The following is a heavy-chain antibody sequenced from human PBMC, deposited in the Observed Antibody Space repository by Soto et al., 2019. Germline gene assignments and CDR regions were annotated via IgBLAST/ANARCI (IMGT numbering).Heavy chain of an antibody. CDR2: IAYDGSYK. Sequence: QVQLVESGGGVVQPGRSLRLSCAASGFTFSSYAMNWVRQAPGRGLEWVAVIAYDGSYKYYEDSVKGRFTISRDNSKNTLYLEMNSLRAEDTAVYYCARDVYRNGADAFDIWGQGTMVTVSS. CDR3: ARDVYRNGADAFDI. V-gene: IGHV3-30-3*01. D-gene: IGHD5-18*01. CDR1: GFTFSSYA. J-gene: IGHJ3*02.